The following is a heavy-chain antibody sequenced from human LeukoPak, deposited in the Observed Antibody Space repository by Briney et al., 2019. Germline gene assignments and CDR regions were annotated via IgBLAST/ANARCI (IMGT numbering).Heavy chain of an antibody. V-gene: IGHV3-66*04. D-gene: IGHD6-19*01. CDR3: ARQAVACDY. J-gene: IGHJ4*02. CDR1: GLTVSTNY. Sequence: TGGSLRLSCAASGLTVSTNYMSWVRQAPGKGLEWVSGIDSGGSALYADSVQGRFTISRDNSKNTLYLQMNSLRAEDTSVYYCARQAVACDYWGQGTPVTVSS. CDR2: IDSGGSA.